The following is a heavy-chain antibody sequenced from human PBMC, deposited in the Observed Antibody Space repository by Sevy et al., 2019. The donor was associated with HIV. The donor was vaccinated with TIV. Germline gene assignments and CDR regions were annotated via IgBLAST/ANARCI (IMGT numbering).Heavy chain of an antibody. J-gene: IGHJ5*02. V-gene: IGHV3-30-3*01. CDR1: GFTFSRHA. D-gene: IGHD6-19*01. Sequence: GGSLRLSCVGSGFTFSRHAMHWVRQAPGKGLEWVAVILYDGSNKYYEDSVKGRFTISRDNSKNTLDFELTSLGPEDTAVYYCARSAVAGIEAWFDPWGLGTLVTVSS. CDR3: ARSAVAGIEAWFDP. CDR2: ILYDGSNK.